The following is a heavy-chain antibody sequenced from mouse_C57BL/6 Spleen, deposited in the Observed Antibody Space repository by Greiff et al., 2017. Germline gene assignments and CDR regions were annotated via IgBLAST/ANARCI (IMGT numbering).Heavy chain of an antibody. CDR1: GFTFSSYT. Sequence: EVMLVESGGGLVKPGGSLKLSCAASGFTFSSYTMSWVRQTPEKRLEWVATISGGGGNTYYPDSVKGRFTISRDNAKNTLYLQMSSLRSEDTALYYCASRGRYWYFDVWGTGTTVTVSS. CDR3: ASRGRYWYFDV. V-gene: IGHV5-9*01. J-gene: IGHJ1*03. CDR2: ISGGGGNT. D-gene: IGHD3-1*01.